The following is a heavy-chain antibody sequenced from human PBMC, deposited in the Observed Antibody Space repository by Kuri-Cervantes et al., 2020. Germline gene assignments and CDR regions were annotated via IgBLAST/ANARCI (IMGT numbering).Heavy chain of an antibody. CDR3: ARAGGGMDV. Sequence: GSLRLSCAASGFTFSSYGMHWVRQAPGKGLEWVAVISYDGSNKYYADSVKGRFTISRDNSKNTLYLQMNSPRAEDTAVYYCARAGGGMDVWGQGTTVTVSS. CDR2: ISYDGSNK. V-gene: IGHV3-30*03. CDR1: GFTFSSYG. D-gene: IGHD3-10*01. J-gene: IGHJ6*02.